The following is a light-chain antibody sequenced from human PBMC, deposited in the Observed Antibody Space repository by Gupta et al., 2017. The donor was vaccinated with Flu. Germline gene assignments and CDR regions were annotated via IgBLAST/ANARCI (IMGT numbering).Light chain of an antibody. Sequence: PGQTARITCAGDILPKQYAYWYQQKPGQAPVLMIYKDTERASGTPERFSGSISRTTVTLTISGVRAEDEADYYCQSADSSGSYVFGTGTKVTVL. CDR3: QSADSSGSYV. CDR2: KDT. J-gene: IGLJ1*01. V-gene: IGLV3-25*03. CDR1: ILPKQY.